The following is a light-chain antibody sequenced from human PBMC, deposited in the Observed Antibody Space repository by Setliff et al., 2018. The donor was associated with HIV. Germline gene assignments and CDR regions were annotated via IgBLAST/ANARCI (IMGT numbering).Light chain of an antibody. Sequence: QSALTQPASVSGSPGQSITISCNGTSNDIGSYNYVSWYQQHPGKAPKLVIYDVAQRPSGGSSRFSGSKSGDTASLTISGLQTEDEADYYCSSYKSIPLYVFGTGTKVTVL. V-gene: IGLV2-14*03. J-gene: IGLJ1*01. CDR2: DVA. CDR1: SNDIGSYNY. CDR3: SSYKSIPLYV.